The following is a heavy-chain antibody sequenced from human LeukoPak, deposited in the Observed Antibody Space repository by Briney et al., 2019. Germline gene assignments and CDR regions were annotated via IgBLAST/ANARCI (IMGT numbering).Heavy chain of an antibody. J-gene: IGHJ3*02. CDR3: ARPSIVGALDAFDI. V-gene: IGHV1-69*04. CDR2: IIPILGIA. D-gene: IGHD1-26*01. Sequence: ASVKVSCKASGGTFSSYAISWVRQAPGQGLEWMGRIIPILGIANYAQKFQGRVTITADKSTSTAYMELSSLRSEDTAVYYCARPSIVGALDAFDIWGQGTMVTVSS. CDR1: GGTFSSYA.